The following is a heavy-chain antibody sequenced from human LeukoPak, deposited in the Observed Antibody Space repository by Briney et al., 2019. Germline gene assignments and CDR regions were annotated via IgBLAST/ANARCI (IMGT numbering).Heavy chain of an antibody. V-gene: IGHV4-4*07. CDR2: IYTSGST. D-gene: IGHD1-26*01. J-gene: IGHJ4*02. Sequence: SETLSLTCTVSGGSISSYYWSWIRQPAGKGLEWIGRIYTSGSTNYNPSLKSRVTMSVDRSKNQFSLKLSSVTAADTAVYYCAREDIVGALFDYWGQGTLVTVSS. CDR1: GGSISSYY. CDR3: AREDIVGALFDY.